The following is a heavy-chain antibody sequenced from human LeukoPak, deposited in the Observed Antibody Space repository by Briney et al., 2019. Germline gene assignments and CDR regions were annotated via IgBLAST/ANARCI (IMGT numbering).Heavy chain of an antibody. V-gene: IGHV1-24*01. CDR2: FDPEDGET. D-gene: IGHD3-16*01. CDR1: GYTLTELS. CDR3: ATDLGRSSYTVDY. J-gene: IGHJ4*02. Sequence: ASVNVSCKVSGYTLTELSMHWVRQAPGKGLEWMGGFDPEDGETIYAQKFQGRVTMTEDTSTDTAYMELSSLRSEDTAVYYCATDLGRSSYTVDYWGQGTLVTVSS.